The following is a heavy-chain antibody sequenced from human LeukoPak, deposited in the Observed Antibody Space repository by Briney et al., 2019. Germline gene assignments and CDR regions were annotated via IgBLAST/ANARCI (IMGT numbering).Heavy chain of an antibody. V-gene: IGHV1-18*01. CDR1: GYTFTSYG. CDR2: ISAYNGNT. CDR3: AGMAGAVNYFDY. D-gene: IGHD6-19*01. J-gene: IGHJ4*02. Sequence: GASVKVSCKASGYTFTSYGISWVRQAPGQGLEWMGWISAYNGNTNYAQKRQGRVTMTTDTSTSTAYMELRSRRSDHTAMYYCAGMAGAVNYFDYWGQGTLVTVSS.